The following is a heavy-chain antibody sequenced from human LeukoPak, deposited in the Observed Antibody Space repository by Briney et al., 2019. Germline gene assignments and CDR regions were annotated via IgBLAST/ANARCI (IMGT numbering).Heavy chain of an antibody. Sequence: ASVKVSCKVSGYIFTELSMHWVRQAPGKGLEWMGGFDPEDGETIYAQKFQGRVTMTTDTSTSTAYMELRSLRSDDTAVYYCARLRSGYDAFDIWGQGTMVTVSS. CDR2: FDPEDGET. V-gene: IGHV1-24*01. CDR3: ARLRSGYDAFDI. J-gene: IGHJ3*02. CDR1: GYIFTELS. D-gene: IGHD3-3*01.